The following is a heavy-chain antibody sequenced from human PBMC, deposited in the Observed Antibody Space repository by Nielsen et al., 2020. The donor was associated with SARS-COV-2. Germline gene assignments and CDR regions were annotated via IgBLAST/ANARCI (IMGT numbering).Heavy chain of an antibody. Sequence: SETLSLTCAVSGGSISSSNWWSWVRQPPGKGLEWIGEIYHSGSTNYNPSLKSRVTISVDKSKNQFSLKLSSVTAADTAVYYCASLLKFPYISSGWFDYWGQGTLVTVSS. D-gene: IGHD6-19*01. CDR3: ASLLKFPYISSGWFDY. J-gene: IGHJ4*02. V-gene: IGHV4-4*02. CDR1: GGSISSSNW. CDR2: IYHSGST.